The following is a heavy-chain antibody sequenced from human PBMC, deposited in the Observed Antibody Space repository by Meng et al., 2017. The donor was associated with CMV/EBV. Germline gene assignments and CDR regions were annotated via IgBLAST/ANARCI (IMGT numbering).Heavy chain of an antibody. CDR2: INPNSGGT. D-gene: IGHD1-26*01. J-gene: IGHJ4*02. CDR3: ARVGVRLGPFDY. Sequence: QGQLGQYGGEVKKPGASVKVSCKASGYTFTGYYMHWVRQAPGQGLEWMGWINPNSGGTNYAQKFQGRVTMTRDTSISTAYMELSRLRSDDTAVYYCARVGVRLGPFDYWGQGTLVTVSS. V-gene: IGHV1-2*02. CDR1: GYTFTGYY.